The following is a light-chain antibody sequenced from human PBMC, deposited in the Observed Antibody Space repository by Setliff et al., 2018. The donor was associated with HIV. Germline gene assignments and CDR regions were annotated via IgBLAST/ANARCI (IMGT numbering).Light chain of an antibody. Sequence: QSALAQPAYVSGSPGQSITISCTGTISDVCGYKLVSWYQQYPGKAPKLLNSEVSQLPSVVSNRFSGSKSAKAASLTISGLQADDEADYYCCSYSGSSTPYVFGTGTKVTVL. V-gene: IGLV2-23*02. J-gene: IGLJ1*01. CDR2: EVS. CDR1: ISDVCGYKL. CDR3: CSYSGSSTPYV.